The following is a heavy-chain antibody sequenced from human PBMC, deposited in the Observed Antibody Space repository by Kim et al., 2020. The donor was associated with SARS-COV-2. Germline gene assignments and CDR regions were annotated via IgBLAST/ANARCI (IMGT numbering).Heavy chain of an antibody. CDR3: ARGTPQWLSRHYYYYMDV. CDR1: GGSFSGYY. V-gene: IGHV4-34*01. J-gene: IGHJ6*03. CDR2: INHSGST. D-gene: IGHD6-19*01. Sequence: SETLSLTCAVYGGSFSGYYWSWIRQPQGKGLEWIGEINHSGSTNYNPTLKSRVTISVETAKNQFSLKLSSVTAADTAVYYCARGTPQWLSRHYYYYMDVWGKGTTVTVSS.